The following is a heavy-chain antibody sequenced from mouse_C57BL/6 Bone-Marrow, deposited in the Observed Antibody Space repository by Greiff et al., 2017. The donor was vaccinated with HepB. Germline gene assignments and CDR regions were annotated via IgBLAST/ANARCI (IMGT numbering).Heavy chain of an antibody. J-gene: IGHJ4*01. CDR3: ARQGYYVYYAMDY. CDR1: GFTFSDYY. CDR2: ISNGGGST. V-gene: IGHV5-12*01. Sequence: MLVESGGGLVQPGGSLKLSCAASGFTFSDYYMYWVRQTPEKRLEWVAYISNGGGSTYYPDTVKGRFTISRDNAKNTLYLQMSRLKSEDTAMYYCARQGYYVYYAMDYWGQGTSVTVSS. D-gene: IGHD2-3*01.